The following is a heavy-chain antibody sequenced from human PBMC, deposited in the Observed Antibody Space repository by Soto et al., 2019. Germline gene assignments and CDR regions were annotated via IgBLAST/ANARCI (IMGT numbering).Heavy chain of an antibody. Sequence: QVQLVQSGAEVKKPGASVKVSCKASGYTFTSYGISWVRQAPGQGLEWMGWISAYNGNTNYAQQLQGRVTMTTDPATSTAYMELRSRRSDDTAVYYCARAKSGSWYLPVGYWGQGTLVTVSS. J-gene: IGHJ4*02. CDR3: ARAKSGSWYLPVGY. D-gene: IGHD6-13*01. CDR2: ISAYNGNT. CDR1: GYTFTSYG. V-gene: IGHV1-18*04.